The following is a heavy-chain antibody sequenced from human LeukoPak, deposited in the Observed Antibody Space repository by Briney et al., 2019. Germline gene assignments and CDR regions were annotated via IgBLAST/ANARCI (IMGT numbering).Heavy chain of an antibody. CDR3: ARDGIFDY. CDR1: GYTFTGYY. CDR2: INPSGGST. J-gene: IGHJ4*02. Sequence: ASVKVSCKASGYTFTGYYMHWVRQAPGQGLEWMGWINPSGGSTTYAQKFQGRVTMTRDTSTSTVYMELSSLGSEDTAVYYCARDGIFDYWGQGTLVTVSS. V-gene: IGHV1-46*01. D-gene: IGHD1-1*01.